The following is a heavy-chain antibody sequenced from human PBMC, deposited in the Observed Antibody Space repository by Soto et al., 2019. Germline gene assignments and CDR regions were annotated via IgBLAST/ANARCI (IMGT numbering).Heavy chain of an antibody. Sequence: EVQLVESGGGLVQPGGSLRLSCEASGFTFRNYDMHWVRQGTGKGLEWVSGISAAGDPDYADSVEGRFTISRENAQNSFFLQMHSLRVGDTDVYYCARTDRDFYGLDVWGQGTTVIVSS. V-gene: IGHV3-13*05. CDR2: ISAAGDP. J-gene: IGHJ6*02. CDR3: ARTDRDFYGLDV. CDR1: GFTFRNYD.